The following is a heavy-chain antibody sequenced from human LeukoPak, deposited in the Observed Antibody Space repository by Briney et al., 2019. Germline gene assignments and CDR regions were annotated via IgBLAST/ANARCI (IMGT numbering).Heavy chain of an antibody. CDR1: GFTFSSYS. CDR2: ISSSSSYI. J-gene: IGHJ4*02. Sequence: GGSLRLSCAASGFTFSSYSMNWVRQAPGKGLEWVSSISSSSSYIYYADSVKGRFTISRDNAKNSLYLQTNSLRAEDTAVYYCARDFLDSSGWPYDYWGQGTLVTVSS. D-gene: IGHD6-19*01. CDR3: ARDFLDSSGWPYDY. V-gene: IGHV3-21*01.